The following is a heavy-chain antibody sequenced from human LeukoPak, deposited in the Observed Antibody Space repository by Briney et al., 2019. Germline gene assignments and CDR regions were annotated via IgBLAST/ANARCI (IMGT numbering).Heavy chain of an antibody. CDR2: IYYSGST. CDR1: GGSISSGGYY. V-gene: IGHV4-31*03. Sequence: SETLSLTCTVSGGSISSGGYYWSWIRQHPGKGLEWIGYIYYSGSTYYNPSLKSRVTISVDTSKNQFSLKLSSVTAADTAVYYCARVGSGYDLFPLDYWGQGTLVTVS. D-gene: IGHD5-12*01. J-gene: IGHJ4*02. CDR3: ARVGSGYDLFPLDY.